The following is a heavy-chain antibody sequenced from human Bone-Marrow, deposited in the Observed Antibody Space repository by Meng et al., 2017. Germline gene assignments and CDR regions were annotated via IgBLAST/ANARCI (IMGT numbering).Heavy chain of an antibody. CDR2: INWNGADT. CDR3: ARESGIAAAGSPYDY. V-gene: IGHV3-20*04. CDR1: GVTFDDRG. D-gene: IGHD6-13*01. Sequence: GESLKISCAASGVTFDDRGMSWVRQAPGKGLEWVSGINWNGADTGYAGSLKGRFTISRDNAKNSLYLQMSSLRAEDTAVYFCARESGIAAAGSPYDYWGQGTLVTVSS. J-gene: IGHJ4*02.